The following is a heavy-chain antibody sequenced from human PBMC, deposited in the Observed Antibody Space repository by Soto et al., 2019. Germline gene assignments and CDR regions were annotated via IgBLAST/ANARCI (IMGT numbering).Heavy chain of an antibody. CDR2: ISAYNGNT. CDR1: GDSFTSYG. Sequence: VKVSCKSSGDSFTSYGISWVLQDKEQGLEWMGWISAYNGNTNYAQKFQDRVTMAADTSTSTAYMEMRSLKPDDTAVYYCARAPLGVCSGGTCYLNRGEWLDLWGQGTPVTVSS. CDR3: ARAPLGVCSGGTCYLNRGEWLDL. D-gene: IGHD2-15*01. V-gene: IGHV1-18*01. J-gene: IGHJ5*02.